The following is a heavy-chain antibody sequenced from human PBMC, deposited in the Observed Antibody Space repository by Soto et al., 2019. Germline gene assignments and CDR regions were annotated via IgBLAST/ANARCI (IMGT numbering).Heavy chain of an antibody. CDR2: ISGRGGST. CDR1: GFIFSNYA. CDR3: ARRAGGAVVWYYDL. D-gene: IGHD2-21*01. V-gene: IGHV3-23*01. J-gene: IGHJ2*01. Sequence: EEQLLESGGGVVQRGGSLRLSCAASGFIFSNYAMTWVRQAPGKGLEWVSRISGRGGSTYYADSVKGRLTMSRDNSKNTLYLQMNRLSAADTAIYYCARRAGGAVVWYYDLWGRGTLVTV.